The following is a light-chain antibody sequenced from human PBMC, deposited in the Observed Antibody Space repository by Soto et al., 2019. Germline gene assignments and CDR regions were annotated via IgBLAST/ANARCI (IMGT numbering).Light chain of an antibody. Sequence: QSVLTQSPSASGTPGQRVTISCSGSSSNIGSNPVHWYQQLPGSAPKLLIHNNHQRPAGVPDGFSASKSGTSASLAIGGLQSEDEADYYWASWDDSLSGVLFGGGTKVTVL. CDR1: SSNIGSNP. V-gene: IGLV1-44*01. CDR3: ASWDDSLSGVL. J-gene: IGLJ2*01. CDR2: NNH.